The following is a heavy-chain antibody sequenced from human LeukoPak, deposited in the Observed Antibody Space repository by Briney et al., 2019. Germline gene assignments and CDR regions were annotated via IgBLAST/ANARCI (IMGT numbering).Heavy chain of an antibody. V-gene: IGHV3-23*01. CDR1: GFTFSSYW. CDR2: ISGGGGGT. D-gene: IGHD2-15*01. CDR3: AKDRGRTWVQVAN. J-gene: IGHJ4*02. Sequence: GGSLRLSCAASGFTFSSYWMSWVRQAPGKGLEWVSGISGGGGGTFYADSVKGRFTISRDDSKNTLYLQMNSLRVEDTAIYYCAKDRGRTWVQVANWGQGTLVTVSS.